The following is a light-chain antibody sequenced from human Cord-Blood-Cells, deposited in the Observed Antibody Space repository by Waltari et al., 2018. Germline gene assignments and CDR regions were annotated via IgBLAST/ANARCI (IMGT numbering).Light chain of an antibody. Sequence: QSVLTQPPSASGTPGQRVTISCSGSSSNIGSNTVNWYQQLPGTAPKLLIYRNNRRPSGVPDRFSGCKSGTSASLAISGLQAEDEADYYCAAWDDSLNGVVFGGGTKLTVL. CDR3: AAWDDSLNGVV. J-gene: IGLJ2*01. CDR1: SSNIGSNT. CDR2: RNN. V-gene: IGLV1-44*01.